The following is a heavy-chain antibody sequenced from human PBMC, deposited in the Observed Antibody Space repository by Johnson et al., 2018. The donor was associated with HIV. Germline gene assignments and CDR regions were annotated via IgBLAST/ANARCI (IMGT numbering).Heavy chain of an antibody. CDR1: GFSLSVYA. Sequence: VQLVESGGGLIQPGGSLRLSCAASGFSLSVYAMTWVRQAPGKGLEWVSTISGSGGSTYYADSVKGRFTISSANSKNTLYLQMNSLRAEDTAVYYCAKDGQRGRAMIVARLGAFDIWGQGTMVIVSS. V-gene: IGHV3-23*04. CDR3: AKDGQRGRAMIVARLGAFDI. J-gene: IGHJ3*02. CDR2: ISGSGGST. D-gene: IGHD3-22*01.